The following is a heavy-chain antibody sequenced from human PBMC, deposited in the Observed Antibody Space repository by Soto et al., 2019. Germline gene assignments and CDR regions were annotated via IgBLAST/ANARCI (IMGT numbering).Heavy chain of an antibody. CDR3: AKDEGFDGNPYYFDY. J-gene: IGHJ4*02. V-gene: IGHV3-23*01. D-gene: IGHD2-15*01. Sequence: EVQLLESGGGLVQPGGSLRLSCAASGFTFSSYAMSWVRQAPGKGLEWVSAISGSGGSTYYADPVKGRFTISRDNSKNTLYLQMNSLRAEDTAVYYCAKDEGFDGNPYYFDYWGQGTLVTVSS. CDR1: GFTFSSYA. CDR2: ISGSGGST.